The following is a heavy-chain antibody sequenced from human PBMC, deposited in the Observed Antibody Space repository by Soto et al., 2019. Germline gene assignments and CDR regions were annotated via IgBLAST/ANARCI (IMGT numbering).Heavy chain of an antibody. CDR3: AAIAVAGTADY. V-gene: IGHV1-18*01. CDR2: ISAYNGNT. Sequence: ASVKVSCKASGYTFTSYGISWLRQAPGQGLEWMGWISAYNGNTNYAQKLQGRVTMTTDTSTSTAYMELRSLRSDDTAVYYCAAIAVAGTADYWGQGTLVTVSS. CDR1: GYTFTSYG. J-gene: IGHJ4*02. D-gene: IGHD6-19*01.